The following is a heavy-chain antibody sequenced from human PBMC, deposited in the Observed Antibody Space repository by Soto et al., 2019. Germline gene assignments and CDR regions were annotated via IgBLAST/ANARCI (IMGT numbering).Heavy chain of an antibody. Sequence: SVKVSCKSSGGTFSCYAISCVRQAPGQGLEWMGGIIPIFGTANYAQKFQGRVTITADESTSTAYMELSSLRSEDTAVYYCARGPHSSSNGMDVWGQGTTVTVSS. D-gene: IGHD6-6*01. CDR2: IIPIFGTA. CDR1: GGTFSCYA. J-gene: IGHJ6*02. V-gene: IGHV1-69*13. CDR3: ARGPHSSSNGMDV.